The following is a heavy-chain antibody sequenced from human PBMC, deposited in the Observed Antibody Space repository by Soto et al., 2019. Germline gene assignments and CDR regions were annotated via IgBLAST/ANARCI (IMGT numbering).Heavy chain of an antibody. V-gene: IGHV3-21*05. Sequence: RLSCAASGFTFSSYGMHWVRQAPGKGLEWLSYISPGSRYPAYADSVKGRFTISRDNAKRSLYLQMMSLTAEDTAIYYCAKGEVAGTGWARFVTRRRDYYYGMDVWGQGTTVTVSS. D-gene: IGHD6-19*01. CDR1: GFTFSSYG. J-gene: IGHJ6*02. CDR2: ISPGSRYP. CDR3: AKGEVAGTGWARFVTRRRDYYYGMDV.